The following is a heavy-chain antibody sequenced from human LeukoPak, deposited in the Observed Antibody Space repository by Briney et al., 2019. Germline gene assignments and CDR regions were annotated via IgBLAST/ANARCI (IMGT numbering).Heavy chain of an antibody. CDR3: TREQDREAAATVVGDY. CDR2: ISGSGGTT. Sequence: GGSLRLSCAASGFPFSSYWMSWVRQAPGKGLEWVSAISGSGGTTYYADSVKGRFTISRNNAKKSLYLEMNSLRAEDTAVYYCTREQDREAAATVVGDYWGQGALVTVSS. D-gene: IGHD2-15*01. V-gene: IGHV3-23*01. CDR1: GFPFSSYW. J-gene: IGHJ4*02.